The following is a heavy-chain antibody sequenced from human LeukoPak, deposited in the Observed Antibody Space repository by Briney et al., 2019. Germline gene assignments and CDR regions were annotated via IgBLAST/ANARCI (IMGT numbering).Heavy chain of an antibody. D-gene: IGHD4-17*01. Sequence: GGSLRLSCAASGFTFSSYGMHWVRQAPGKGLEWVAVISYDGSNKYYADSVKGRFTISRDNSKNTLYLQMNSLRAEDTAVYYCAKEDYGDPKDYYYYYGMDVWGQGTTVTVSS. CDR3: AKEDYGDPKDYYYYYGMDV. J-gene: IGHJ6*02. CDR2: ISYDGSNK. V-gene: IGHV3-30*18. CDR1: GFTFSSYG.